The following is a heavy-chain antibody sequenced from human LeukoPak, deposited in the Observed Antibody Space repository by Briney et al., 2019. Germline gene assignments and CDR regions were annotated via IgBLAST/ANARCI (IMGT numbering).Heavy chain of an antibody. J-gene: IGHJ4*02. CDR2: INQNGGEK. V-gene: IGHV3-7*01. Sequence: GGSLRLSCAASGFTFSSYWMSWVRQAPGKGLEWVANINQNGGEKYYVDSVKGRFTISRDNGKNSLYLQMNSLRAEDTAVYYCARYRHLGYWGQGTLVTVSS. CDR3: ARYRHLGY. CDR1: GFTFSSYW.